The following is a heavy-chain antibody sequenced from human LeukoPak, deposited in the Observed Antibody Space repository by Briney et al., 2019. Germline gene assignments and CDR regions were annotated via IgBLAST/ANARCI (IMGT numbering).Heavy chain of an antibody. Sequence: SETLSLTCTVSGGSISSSSYYWGWIRQPPGKGLEWIGSIYYSGSTYYNPSLKSRVTISVDTSKNQFSLKLSSVTAADTAVYYCTRVPIAAAGRGAFDIWGQGTMVTVSS. CDR2: IYYSGST. V-gene: IGHV4-39*07. CDR1: GGSISSSSYY. J-gene: IGHJ3*02. D-gene: IGHD6-13*01. CDR3: TRVPIAAAGRGAFDI.